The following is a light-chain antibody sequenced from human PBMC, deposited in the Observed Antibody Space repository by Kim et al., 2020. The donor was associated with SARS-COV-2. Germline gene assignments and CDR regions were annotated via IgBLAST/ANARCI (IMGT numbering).Light chain of an antibody. J-gene: IGLJ2*01. CDR3: AAWDDSLNGAV. Sequence: QSVLTQPPSASGTPGQRVIISCSGNSFNIGSNTVNWYQQLPGTAPKLLIYSNSQRPSGVSDRFSGAKSGTSASLAISGLQSEDEADYHCAAWDDSLNGAVFGGGTQLT. V-gene: IGLV1-44*01. CDR1: SFNIGSNT. CDR2: SNS.